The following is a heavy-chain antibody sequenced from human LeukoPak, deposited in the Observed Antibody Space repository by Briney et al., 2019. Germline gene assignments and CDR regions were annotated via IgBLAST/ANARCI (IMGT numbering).Heavy chain of an antibody. CDR1: GFTFSSYS. J-gene: IGHJ4*02. CDR2: ISSTGTPI. D-gene: IGHD3-10*01. Sequence: GGSLRLSCAASGFTFSSYSLNWVRQAPGKGLEWVSYISSTGTPIYYAVSVKGRFTISRDNAKNSLYLQMNSLRDEDTAVYYCARRPGIEYYFDYWGQGTLVTVSS. V-gene: IGHV3-48*02. CDR3: ARRPGIEYYFDY.